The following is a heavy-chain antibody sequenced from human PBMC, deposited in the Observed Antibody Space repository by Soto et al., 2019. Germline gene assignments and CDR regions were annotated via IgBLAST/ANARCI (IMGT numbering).Heavy chain of an antibody. D-gene: IGHD3-10*01. CDR1: GFTFSSYA. V-gene: IGHV3-23*01. J-gene: IGHJ4*02. Sequence: SLRLSCAASGFTFSSYAMSWVRQAPGKGLEWVSTLSDSGASTYYTDSVRGRFTISRDNSRNTLYLQLNSLRAEDTAVYYCAKVAGRGYKVHFASWGQGTQVTVSS. CDR2: LSDSGAST. CDR3: AKVAGRGYKVHFAS.